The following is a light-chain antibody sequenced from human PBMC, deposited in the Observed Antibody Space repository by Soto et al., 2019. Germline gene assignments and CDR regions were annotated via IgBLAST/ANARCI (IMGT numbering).Light chain of an antibody. J-gene: IGKJ2*01. V-gene: IGKV1-5*03. CDR1: QNVNIW. CDR3: LQYNSLPYT. CDR2: KTS. Sequence: DIQMTQSPSTLSAFVGDRVILTCRASQNVNIWLAWYQQRPRKAPKLLIYKTSSLESGVPSRFSGSGSGTEFTLTISSLETDDFGTYFCLQYNSLPYTFGQGTK.